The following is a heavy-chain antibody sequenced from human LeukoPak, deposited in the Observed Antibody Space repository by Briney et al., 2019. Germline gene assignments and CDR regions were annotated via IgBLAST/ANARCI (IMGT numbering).Heavy chain of an antibody. J-gene: IGHJ4*02. D-gene: IGHD3-10*01. CDR2: MNPNSGNT. CDR3: ARFQLWRYYYGSGSYYNGLDY. Sequence: ASVKVSCKASGYTFTSYDINWVRQATGQGLEWMGWMNPNSGNTGYAQKFQGRVTITRNTSISTAYMELSSLRSEDTAVYYCARFQLWRYYYGSGSYYNGLDYWGQGTLVTVSS. CDR1: GYTFTSYD. V-gene: IGHV1-8*03.